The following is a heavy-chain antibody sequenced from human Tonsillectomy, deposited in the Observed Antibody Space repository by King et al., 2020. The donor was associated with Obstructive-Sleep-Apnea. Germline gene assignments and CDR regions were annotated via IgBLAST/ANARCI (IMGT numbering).Heavy chain of an antibody. CDR1: GCSISSGDYY. V-gene: IGHV4-30-4*01. J-gene: IGHJ5*02. Sequence: VQLQESGPGLVKPSQTLSLTCTVSGCSISSGDYYLSCIRQPPGKGLEWIGYIYYSGSTYYNPSLKSRVTISVDTSKNQFSLKLSSVTAADTAVYYCARGGYCSGGSCYSRKSVWFDPWGQGTLVTVSS. D-gene: IGHD2-15*01. CDR2: IYYSGST. CDR3: ARGGYCSGGSCYSRKSVWFDP.